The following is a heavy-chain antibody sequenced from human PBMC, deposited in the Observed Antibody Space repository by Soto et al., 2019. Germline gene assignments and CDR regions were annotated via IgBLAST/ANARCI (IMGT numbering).Heavy chain of an antibody. CDR2: IYSGGST. CDR3: AREHIVVVAAGAFDI. J-gene: IGHJ3*02. CDR1: GFTVSSNY. Sequence: EVQLVESGGGLVQPGGSLRLSCAASGFTVSSNYMSWVRQAPGKGLEWVSVIYSGGSTYYADSVKGRFTISRDNSKNTLYLQMNSLRAEDTAVYYCAREHIVVVAAGAFDIWVQGTMVTVSS. V-gene: IGHV3-66*01. D-gene: IGHD2-21*01.